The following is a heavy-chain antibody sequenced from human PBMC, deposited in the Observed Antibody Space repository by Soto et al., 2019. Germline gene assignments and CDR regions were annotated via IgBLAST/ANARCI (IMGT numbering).Heavy chain of an antibody. CDR1: GGTFSSYT. J-gene: IGHJ2*01. CDR3: ARGNHRWLQLWYFDL. CDR2: IIPIFGTA. D-gene: IGHD5-12*01. V-gene: IGHV1-69*12. Sequence: QVQLVQSGAEVKKPGSSVTVSCKASGGTFSSYTIGWVRQAHGQGLEWMGGIIPIFGTANYAQKFQGRVTITADESTSTAYMELSSLRSEDTAVYYCARGNHRWLQLWYFDLWGRGTLVTVSS.